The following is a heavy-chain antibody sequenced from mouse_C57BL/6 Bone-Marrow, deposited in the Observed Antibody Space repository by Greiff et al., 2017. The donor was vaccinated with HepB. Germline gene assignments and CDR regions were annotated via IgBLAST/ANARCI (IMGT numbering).Heavy chain of an antibody. D-gene: IGHD1-1*01. Sequence: EVQRVESGGGLVKPGGSLKLSCAASGFTFSDYGMHWVRQAPEKGLEWVAYISSGSSTIYYADTVKGRFTISRDNAKNTLFLQMTSLRSEDTAMYYCARPGSSPYWYFDVWGTGTTVTVSS. CDR1: GFTFSDYG. J-gene: IGHJ1*03. CDR2: ISSGSSTI. V-gene: IGHV5-17*01. CDR3: ARPGSSPYWYFDV.